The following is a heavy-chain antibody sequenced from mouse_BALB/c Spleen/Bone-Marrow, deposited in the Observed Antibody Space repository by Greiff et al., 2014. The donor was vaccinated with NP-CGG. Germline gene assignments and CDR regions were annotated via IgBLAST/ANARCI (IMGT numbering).Heavy chain of an antibody. CDR3: ANYFGTSSH. V-gene: IGHV1S130*01. J-gene: IGHJ2*01. D-gene: IGHD1-1*01. Sequence: QVQLQQSGSVLVRPGASVKLSCKASGYTFTSSWMHWAKQRPGQGLEWIGEIHPNSGNTNYNEKFKGKATLTVDTSSSTAYVDLSSLTSEDSAVYYCANYFGTSSHRGQRPTLTGST. CDR1: GYTFTSSW. CDR2: IHPNSGNT.